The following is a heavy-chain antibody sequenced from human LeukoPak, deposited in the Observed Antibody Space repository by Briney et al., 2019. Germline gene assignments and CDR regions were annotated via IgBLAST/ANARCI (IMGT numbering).Heavy chain of an antibody. D-gene: IGHD4-17*01. CDR2: IQHDGSVN. CDR1: XXXXSNYW. CDR3: KIDYGDYLHY. Sequence: PGGSLRLSCAASXXXXSNYWMSWVRQXXXXXLEWVASIQHDGSVNHYVDSVKGRFNISRDNAKNSLFLQMNSLRVEDTGVYSCKIDYGDYLHYWGQGTLVTVSS. V-gene: IGHV3-7*01. J-gene: IGHJ4*02.